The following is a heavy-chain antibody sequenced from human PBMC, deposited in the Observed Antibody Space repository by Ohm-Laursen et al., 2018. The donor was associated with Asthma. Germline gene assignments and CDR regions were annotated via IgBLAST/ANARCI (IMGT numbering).Heavy chain of an antibody. D-gene: IGHD5-12*01. CDR1: GITFSSLA. J-gene: IGHJ4*02. CDR2: LPYDESKT. V-gene: IGHV3-30-3*01. Sequence: SLRLSCSASGITFSSLAMHRVRQAQGKGLEWVAVLPYDESKTDYADSVKGRFTISRDNSKNTLYLEMNSLRPEDTALYYCARGVGYGRGYYFDYWGLGTLVTVSS. CDR3: ARGVGYGRGYYFDY.